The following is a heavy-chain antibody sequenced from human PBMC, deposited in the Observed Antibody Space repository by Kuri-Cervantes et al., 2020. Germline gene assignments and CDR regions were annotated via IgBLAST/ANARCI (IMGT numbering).Heavy chain of an antibody. J-gene: IGHJ4*02. CDR1: GGSISSSSYY. CDR3: ARRVAGSSADD. V-gene: IGHV4-39*01. CDR2: IYYSGST. Sequence: ESLKISCTVSGGSISSSSYYWGWIRQPPGKGLEWIGSIYYSGSTYYNPSLKSRVTISVDTTKNQFSLKLSSVTAADTAVYYCARRVAGSSADDWGQGTLVTVSS. D-gene: IGHD6-19*01.